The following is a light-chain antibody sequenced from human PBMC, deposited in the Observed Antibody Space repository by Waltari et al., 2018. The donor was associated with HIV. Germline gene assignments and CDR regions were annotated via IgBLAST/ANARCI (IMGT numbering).Light chain of an antibody. Sequence: HAGLTQPPSVSKGLRQTATPTCTVNSAIAGDHGTAWLQQHQGHPPKLLTYRNNDRPSGISDRFSASRSGNTASLTITGLQPEDEADYYCSACATSLNAWVFGGGTKLTVL. CDR1: SAIAGDHG. V-gene: IGLV10-54*02. CDR3: SACATSLNAWV. J-gene: IGLJ3*02. CDR2: RNN.